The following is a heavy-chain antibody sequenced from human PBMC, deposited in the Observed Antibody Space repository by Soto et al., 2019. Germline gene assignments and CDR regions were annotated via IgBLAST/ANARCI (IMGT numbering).Heavy chain of an antibody. J-gene: IGHJ5*02. CDR1: GGSIRGYY. V-gene: IGHV4-59*01. CDR3: ARDSPPFDP. CDR2: MYNTGST. Sequence: SETLSLTCTVSGGSIRGYYWSWIRQPPGKGLEWIGYMYNTGSTVYNPSFKSRVTISVDTSKNQFSLKLNSVTAADTAVYYCARDSPPFDPWGQGTLVTVSS.